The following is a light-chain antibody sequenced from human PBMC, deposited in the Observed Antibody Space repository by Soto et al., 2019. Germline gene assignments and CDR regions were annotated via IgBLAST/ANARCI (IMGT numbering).Light chain of an antibody. Sequence: QPVLTQSPSASASLGASVKLTCTLSSGHSSYAIAWHQQQPEKGPRYLMKLSSDGSHSKGDGIPDRFSGSSSGAERYLTISSLQSEDEADYYCQTWDTGASVVFGGGT. CDR2: LSSDGSH. CDR3: QTWDTGASVV. V-gene: IGLV4-69*01. CDR1: SGHSSYA. J-gene: IGLJ2*01.